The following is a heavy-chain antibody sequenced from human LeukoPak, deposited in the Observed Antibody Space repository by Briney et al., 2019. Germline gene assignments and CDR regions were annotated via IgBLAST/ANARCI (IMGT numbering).Heavy chain of an antibody. CDR2: IPSNSANT. D-gene: IGHD2-21*02. Sequence: GGSLRLSCAASGFTFDTYGMSWVRQAPGKGLEWVSSIPSNSANTYYADSVKGRFTISRDNSKNTLYLQMNSLRAEDTAVYYCAKDGTGCGGDCYSDYWGQGTLVTVSS. V-gene: IGHV3-23*01. CDR3: AKDGTGCGGDCYSDY. J-gene: IGHJ4*02. CDR1: GFTFDTYG.